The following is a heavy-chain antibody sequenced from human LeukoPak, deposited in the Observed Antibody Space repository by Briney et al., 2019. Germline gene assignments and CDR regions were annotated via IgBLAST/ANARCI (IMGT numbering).Heavy chain of an antibody. CDR1: GFTFSSYS. D-gene: IGHD6-13*01. V-gene: IGHV3-21*01. Sequence: GGSVRLSCAASGFTFSSYSMNWVRQAPGKGLEWVSSISSSSSYIYYADSVKGRFTISRDNAKNSLYLQMNSLRAEDTAVYYCARQGSSAPGDYWGQGTLVTVSS. CDR2: ISSSSSYI. J-gene: IGHJ4*02. CDR3: ARQGSSAPGDY.